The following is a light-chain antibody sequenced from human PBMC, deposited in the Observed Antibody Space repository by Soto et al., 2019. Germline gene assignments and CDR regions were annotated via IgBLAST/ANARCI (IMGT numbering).Light chain of an antibody. CDR1: QSIAIY. V-gene: IGKV1-39*01. Sequence: DIQMTQSPSSLSASVGDRVTITCRASQSIAIYLNWYQQKPGKAPNLLIFGASSLRSGVPSRFSASGSGTDFTLTISSLQPEDFATYYCQQSYRTLPTFGPVTKVEIK. J-gene: IGKJ3*01. CDR2: GAS. CDR3: QQSYRTLPT.